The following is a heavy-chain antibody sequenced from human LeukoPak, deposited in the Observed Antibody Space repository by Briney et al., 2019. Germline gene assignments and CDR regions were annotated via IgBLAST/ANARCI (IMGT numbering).Heavy chain of an antibody. J-gene: IGHJ4*02. D-gene: IGHD2/OR15-2a*01. V-gene: IGHV1-69*13. CDR3: AISTRDLAYY. CDR1: GGTFSSYA. CDR2: IIPIFGTA. Sequence: SVNVSFKASGGTFSSYAISWVRQAPGQGLEWMGGIIPIFGTANYAQKFQGRVTITADESTSTAYMELSSLRSEDTAVYYCAISTRDLAYYWGQGTLVTVSS.